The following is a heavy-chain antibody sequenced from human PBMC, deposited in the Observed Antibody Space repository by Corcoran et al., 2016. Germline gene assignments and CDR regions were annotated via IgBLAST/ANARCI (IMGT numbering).Heavy chain of an antibody. CDR1: GFSFSTYG. Sequence: QVQLVESGGGVVQPGKSLRLSCAASGFSFSTYGMHWVRQAPGKGLEWVTFMSYDGSNEYYADSVKGRFTISRDNSRNTLYLQMNSLRAADTAVYYCAKPYGSGTYYLFYYFDSWGQGTLVTVSS. D-gene: IGHD3-10*01. J-gene: IGHJ4*02. CDR2: MSYDGSNE. V-gene: IGHV3-30*18. CDR3: AKPYGSGTYYLFYYFDS.